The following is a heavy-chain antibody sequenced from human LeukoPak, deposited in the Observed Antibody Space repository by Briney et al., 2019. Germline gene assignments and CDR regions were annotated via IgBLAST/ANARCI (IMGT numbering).Heavy chain of an antibody. CDR2: ISSSGSTI. D-gene: IGHD3-22*01. CDR1: GFPLSDYY. Sequence: GGSLRLSCGASGFPLSDYYMSWIRQAPGKGLEWVSYISSSGSTIYYADSVKGRFTISRDNAKNSLYLRMNSLRAEHTAVYYCARDYYDSSGYYCFDYGRQRSLLTASS. V-gene: IGHV3-11*04. J-gene: IGHJ4*02. CDR3: ARDYYDSSGYYCFDY.